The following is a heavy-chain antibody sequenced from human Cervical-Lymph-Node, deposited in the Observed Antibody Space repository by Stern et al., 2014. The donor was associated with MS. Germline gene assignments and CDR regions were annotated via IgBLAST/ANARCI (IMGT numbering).Heavy chain of an antibody. CDR1: GYTFTNFS. Sequence: VQLVESGAEVKKPGASVKVSCKASGYTFTNFSMPWVRQAPGQGLEWMGIINPSGGSTSYAQKFQGRVTMTRDTSTSTVYMELSSLRSEDTAVYYCAIGAFDIWGQGTMVTVSS. CDR3: AIGAFDI. J-gene: IGHJ3*02. CDR2: INPSGGST. V-gene: IGHV1-46*01.